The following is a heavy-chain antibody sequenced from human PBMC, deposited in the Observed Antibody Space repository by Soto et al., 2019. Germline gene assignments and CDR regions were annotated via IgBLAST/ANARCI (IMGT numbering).Heavy chain of an antibody. D-gene: IGHD2-8*01. J-gene: IGHJ5*02. Sequence: PSESLSLTCAVSSGSIDNGYWWSWVRQSPGKGLEWIGETSHDGVTNYNPSLEGRVTISIDKSKNQFYLDLNSVTAADTAMYYFASNGDSTSEVCIVGWFDPRGTGTLVT. CDR2: TSHDGVT. CDR1: SGSIDNGYW. V-gene: IGHV4-4*02. CDR3: ASNGDSTSEVCIVGWFDP.